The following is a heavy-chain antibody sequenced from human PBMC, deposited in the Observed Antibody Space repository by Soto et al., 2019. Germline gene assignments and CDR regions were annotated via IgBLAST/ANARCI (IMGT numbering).Heavy chain of an antibody. CDR2: IYYSGRT. D-gene: IGHD6-13*01. J-gene: IGHJ4*02. CDR1: GGSISSYY. V-gene: IGHV4-59*01. Sequence: SETLSLTCTVSGGSISSYYWSWIRQPPGKGLERTGYIYYSGRTNHIPTLKSRVAISVDTSKNQFSLKLSSVTAADTAVYYCARGTYSSSWFMYYFDYWGQGTLVTVSS. CDR3: ARGTYSSSWFMYYFDY.